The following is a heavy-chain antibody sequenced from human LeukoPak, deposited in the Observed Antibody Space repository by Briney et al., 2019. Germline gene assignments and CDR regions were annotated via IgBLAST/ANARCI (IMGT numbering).Heavy chain of an antibody. J-gene: IGHJ4*02. CDR1: GYTFTSYG. Sequence: ASVKVSCKASGYTFTSYGISWVRQAPGQGLEWMGWINPNSGGTNYAQKFQGRVNMTRDTSISTAYMELSRLRSDDTAVYYCARDITVTTSDYWGQGTLVTVSS. CDR3: ARDITVTTSDY. CDR2: INPNSGGT. D-gene: IGHD4-17*01. V-gene: IGHV1-2*02.